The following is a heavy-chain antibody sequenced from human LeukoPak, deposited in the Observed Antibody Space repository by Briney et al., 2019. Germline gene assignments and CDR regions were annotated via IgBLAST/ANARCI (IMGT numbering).Heavy chain of an antibody. CDR2: IYFGGST. CDR3: ARSLGSVSIDY. CDR1: GDSISSYY. Sequence: PSETLSLTCTVSGDSISSYYYNWIRQPPGKGLEWIGYIYFGGSTNYNPSLKSRVTISVDTSKNQFSLKLSSVTAADTAVYYCARSLGSVSIDYWGQGTLVTVSS. J-gene: IGHJ4*02. D-gene: IGHD1-26*01. V-gene: IGHV4-59*12.